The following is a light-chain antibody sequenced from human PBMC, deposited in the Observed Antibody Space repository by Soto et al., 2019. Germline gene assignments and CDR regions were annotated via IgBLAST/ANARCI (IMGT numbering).Light chain of an antibody. V-gene: IGKV3-20*01. CDR3: QHYDNTHPSVT. CDR2: GAS. J-gene: IGKJ3*01. CDR1: QIVSNHF. Sequence: ENVLTRSLCTLSLSPGQRATLFCRASQIVSNHFLAWYKQKSGQAPSLLIYGASSRATGIPDWFSGSASGTDFTLNISRLEPEDFAVYYCQHYDNTHPSVTFGPGNKV.